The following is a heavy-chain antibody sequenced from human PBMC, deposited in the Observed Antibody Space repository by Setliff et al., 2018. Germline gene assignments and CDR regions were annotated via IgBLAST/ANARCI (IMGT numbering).Heavy chain of an antibody. D-gene: IGHD5-12*01. CDR3: ARASRYGTIKYRGDYYMDV. J-gene: IGHJ6*03. V-gene: IGHV7-4-1*02. Sequence: ASVKVSCKASGDKGKTDDIGWMRQAPGQGPEWMGWINTNAGNPSHAQGFTGRFVFSLDTSVSTAYLHISILKGEDTGVSYCARASRYGTIKYRGDYYMDVWGKGTTVTVSS. CDR1: GDKGKTDD. CDR2: INTNAGNP.